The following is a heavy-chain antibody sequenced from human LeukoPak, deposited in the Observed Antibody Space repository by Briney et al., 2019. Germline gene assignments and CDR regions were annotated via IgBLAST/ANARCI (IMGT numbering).Heavy chain of an antibody. J-gene: IGHJ4*02. Sequence: GGSLRLSCSASGFTFSSYAMHWVRQAPGKGLEYVSAISSNGGSTYYADSVKGRFTISRDNSKNTPYLQMSSLRAEDTAVYYCVKDLYGDYVGHFDYWGQGTLVTVSS. V-gene: IGHV3-64D*06. D-gene: IGHD4-17*01. CDR2: ISSNGGST. CDR1: GFTFSSYA. CDR3: VKDLYGDYVGHFDY.